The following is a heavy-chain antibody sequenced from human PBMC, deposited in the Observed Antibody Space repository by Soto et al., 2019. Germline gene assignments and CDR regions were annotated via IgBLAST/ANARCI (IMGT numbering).Heavy chain of an antibody. V-gene: IGHV4-30-2*01. J-gene: IGHJ6*02. CDR2: IYHSGST. CDR1: GGSISSGGYS. CDR3: ASKGLHGGKAF. Sequence: SETLSLTCAVSGGSISSGGYSWSWIRQPPGKGLEWIGYIYHSGSTYYNPSLKSRVTISVDRSKNQFSLKLSSVTAADTAGFYWASKGLHGGKAFWAQGPTVPVS. D-gene: IGHD2-15*01.